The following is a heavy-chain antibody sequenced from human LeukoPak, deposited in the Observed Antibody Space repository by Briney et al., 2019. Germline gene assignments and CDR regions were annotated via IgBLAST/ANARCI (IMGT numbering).Heavy chain of an antibody. CDR1: GFTVNSNY. J-gene: IGHJ6*02. CDR2: IYSGGST. Sequence: GSLRLSCAASGFTVNSNYMSWVRQAPGKGLEWVSVIYSGGSTCYADSVKGRFTISRDNSKNTLYLQMNSLRAEDTAVYYCASVLFPGYYYGMDVWGQGTTVTVSS. V-gene: IGHV3-53*01. CDR3: ASVLFPGYYYGMDV. D-gene: IGHD2-21*01.